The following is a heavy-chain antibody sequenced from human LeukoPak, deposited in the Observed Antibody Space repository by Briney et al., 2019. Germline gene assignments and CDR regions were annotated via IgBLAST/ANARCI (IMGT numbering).Heavy chain of an antibody. V-gene: IGHV1-69*13. Sequence: ASVKVSCKASGGTFSSYAISWVRQAPGQGLEWMGGIIPILGTANYAQKFQGRVTITADESTSTAYMELSSLRSEDTAVYYCARDLYCSGGSCYSNWFDPWGQGTLVTVSS. CDR3: ARDLYCSGGSCYSNWFDP. J-gene: IGHJ5*02. CDR1: GGTFSSYA. CDR2: IIPILGTA. D-gene: IGHD2-15*01.